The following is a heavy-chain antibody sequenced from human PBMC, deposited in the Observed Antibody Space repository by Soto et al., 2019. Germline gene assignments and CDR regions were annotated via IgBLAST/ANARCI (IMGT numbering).Heavy chain of an antibody. CDR1: GFTFSSYW. CDR2: IKQDGSEK. J-gene: IGHJ6*02. V-gene: IGHV3-7*03. Sequence: EVQLVESGGGLVQPGGSLRLSCAASGFTFSSYWMSWVRQAPGKGLEWVANIKQDGSEKYYVDSVKGRFTISRDNAKNSLYLQMNSLRAEDTAVYYCARCDLYYYYGMDVWGQGTTVTVSS. CDR3: ARCDLYYYYGMDV.